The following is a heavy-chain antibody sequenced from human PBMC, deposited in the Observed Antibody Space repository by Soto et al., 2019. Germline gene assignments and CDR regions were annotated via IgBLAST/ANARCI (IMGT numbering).Heavy chain of an antibody. J-gene: IGHJ4*02. D-gene: IGHD3-22*01. V-gene: IGHV3-30-3*01. CDR3: ARDRHNYYDSSGYTEPAIDY. Sequence: GGSLRLSCAASGFTFSSYAMHWVRQAPGKGLEWVAVISYDGSNKYYADSVKGRFTISRDNSKNTLYLQMNSLRAEDTAVYYCARDRHNYYDSSGYTEPAIDYWGQGTLVTVSS. CDR1: GFTFSSYA. CDR2: ISYDGSNK.